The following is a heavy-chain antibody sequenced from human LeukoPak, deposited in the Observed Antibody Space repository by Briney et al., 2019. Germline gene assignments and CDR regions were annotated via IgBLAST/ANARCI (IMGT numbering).Heavy chain of an antibody. J-gene: IGHJ3*02. CDR1: GFTFSSYW. D-gene: IGHD3-22*01. CDR3: AKVDSSGYYPGGDAFDI. Sequence: GGSLRLSCAASGFTFSSYWMHWVRQAPGKGLVWVSRINSDGSSTSYADSVKGRFTISRDNSKNTLYLQMNSLRAEDTAVYYRAKVDSSGYYPGGDAFDIWGQGTMVTVSS. V-gene: IGHV3-74*01. CDR2: INSDGSST.